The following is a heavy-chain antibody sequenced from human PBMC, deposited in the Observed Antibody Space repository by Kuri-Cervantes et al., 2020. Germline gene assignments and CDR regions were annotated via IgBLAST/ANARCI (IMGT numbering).Heavy chain of an antibody. J-gene: IGHJ2*01. V-gene: IGHV4-61*08. Sequence: SETLSLTCTVSGGSISSGGYYWSWIRQPPGKGLEWIGYIYYSGSTNYNPSLKSQVTISVDTSKNQFSLKLSSVTAADTAVYYCARARYYDSSGYSVGPNWYFDLWGRGTLVTVSS. CDR1: GGSISSGGYY. CDR3: ARARYYDSSGYSVGPNWYFDL. CDR2: IYYSGST. D-gene: IGHD3-22*01.